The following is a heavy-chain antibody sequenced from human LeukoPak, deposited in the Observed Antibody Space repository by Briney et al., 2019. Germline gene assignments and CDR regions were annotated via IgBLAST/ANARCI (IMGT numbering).Heavy chain of an antibody. Sequence: PSETLSLTCTVSGGSISSYYWSWIRQPPGEGLEWIGYIYYSGSTNYNPSLKSRVTISVDTSKNQFSLKLSSVTAADTAVYYCARGPVDTAMVSWDYWGQGTLVTVSS. CDR3: ARGPVDTAMVSWDY. D-gene: IGHD5-18*01. J-gene: IGHJ4*02. CDR1: GGSISSYY. CDR2: IYYSGST. V-gene: IGHV4-59*01.